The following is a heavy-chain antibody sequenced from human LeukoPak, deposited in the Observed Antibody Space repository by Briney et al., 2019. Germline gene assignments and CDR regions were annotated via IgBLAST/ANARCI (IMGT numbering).Heavy chain of an antibody. D-gene: IGHD3-10*01. CDR2: IYHSGST. CDR1: GGSISSSNW. Sequence: SGTLSLTCAVSGGSISSSNWGSWVRQPPGKGLEWIGEIYHSGSTNYNPSLKSRVTISVDKSKNQFSLKLSSVTAADTAVYYCARVDHMVRGVIDYWGQGTLVTVSS. J-gene: IGHJ4*02. V-gene: IGHV4-4*02. CDR3: ARVDHMVRGVIDY.